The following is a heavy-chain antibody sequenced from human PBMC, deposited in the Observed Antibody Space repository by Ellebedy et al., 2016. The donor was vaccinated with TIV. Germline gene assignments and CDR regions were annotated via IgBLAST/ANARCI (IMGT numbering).Heavy chain of an antibody. Sequence: MPSETLSLTFAVYGGSFSGYYWSWIRQPPGKGLEWIGEINHSGSTNYNPSLKSRVTISVDTSKNQFSLKLSSVTAADTAVYYCALFGAAEGVLFDPWGQGTLVTVSS. D-gene: IGHD3-10*01. CDR3: ALFGAAEGVLFDP. J-gene: IGHJ5*02. CDR1: GGSFSGYY. V-gene: IGHV4-34*01. CDR2: INHSGST.